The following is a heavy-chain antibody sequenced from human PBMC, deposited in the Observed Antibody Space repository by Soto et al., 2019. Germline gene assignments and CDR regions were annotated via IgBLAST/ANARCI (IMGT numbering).Heavy chain of an antibody. Sequence: QLVESGGDVVQPGRSLRLSCAASGFTFSNYGIHWVRQAPGKGLEWVAVISHDGNKEYYADSVKGRFTVSRDNSKKTVDLQMNSLRAEDTAMYYCAKVAPSISSWGGFDHWCPGTLVNVSS. CDR2: ISHDGNKE. J-gene: IGHJ4*02. CDR3: AKVAPSISSWGGFDH. CDR1: GFTFSNYG. D-gene: IGHD6-13*01. V-gene: IGHV3-30*18.